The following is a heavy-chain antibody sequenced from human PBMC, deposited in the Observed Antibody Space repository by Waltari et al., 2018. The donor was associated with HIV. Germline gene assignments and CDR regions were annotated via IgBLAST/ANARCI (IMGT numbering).Heavy chain of an antibody. D-gene: IGHD5-18*01. J-gene: IGHJ6*02. V-gene: IGHV3-30*02. CDR2: IGFDESHN. CDR3: AKQWKQPYYGMDV. CDR1: GFVFRSDV. Sequence: HVQLEECGGGVVQSGVAVRLDCSAPGFVFRSDVMHWVGQAPGKGRGWVAFIGFDESHNSYADSVKSRFTISRDNSQTIRYLQLNRLRAADTAVYYCAKQWKQPYYGMDVWGQGTTVTVSS.